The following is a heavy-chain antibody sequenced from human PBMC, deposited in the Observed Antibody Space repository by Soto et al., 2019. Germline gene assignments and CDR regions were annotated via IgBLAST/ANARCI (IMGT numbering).Heavy chain of an antibody. J-gene: IGHJ3*01. D-gene: IGHD6-19*01. Sequence: GASVKVSCKASGGTFGRNAINWVRQAPGQGLEWMGGIIPMFGTASHAQKFRDRIVITADESTNTAYLELNSLRYEDTAIYYCARPQGSGWRFNALDFWGQGTVVTVSS. CDR3: ARPQGSGWRFNALDF. V-gene: IGHV1-69*13. CDR1: GGTFGRNA. CDR2: IIPMFGTA.